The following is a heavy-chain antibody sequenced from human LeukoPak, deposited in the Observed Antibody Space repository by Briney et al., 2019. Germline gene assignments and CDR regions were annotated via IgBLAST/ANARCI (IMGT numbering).Heavy chain of an antibody. J-gene: IGHJ5*02. CDR2: IWYDGSNK. CDR3: ARDPYSSGVNWFDP. CDR1: GFTFSSYG. Sequence: PGRSLRLSCAASGFTFSSYGMHWVRQAPGKGLEWVAVIWYDGSNKYYADSVKGRFTISRDNSKNTLYLQMNSLRAEDTAVYYCARDPYSSGVNWFDPWGQGTLVTVSS. D-gene: IGHD6-25*01. V-gene: IGHV3-33*01.